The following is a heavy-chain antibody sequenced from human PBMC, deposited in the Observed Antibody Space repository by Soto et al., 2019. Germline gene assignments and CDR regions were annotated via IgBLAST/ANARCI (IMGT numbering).Heavy chain of an antibody. J-gene: IGHJ4*02. CDR3: ATRHLSYCSGGTCNSFDF. Sequence: GGSLRLSCAASGFTFDDYAMHWVRQAPGKGLEWVSGISWNSGSIGYADSVKGRFTISRDNAKNSLYLQMNSLRAEDTALYYCATRHLSYCSGGTCNSFDFWGQGTLVTAPQ. CDR1: GFTFDDYA. D-gene: IGHD2-15*01. CDR2: ISWNSGSI. V-gene: IGHV3-9*01.